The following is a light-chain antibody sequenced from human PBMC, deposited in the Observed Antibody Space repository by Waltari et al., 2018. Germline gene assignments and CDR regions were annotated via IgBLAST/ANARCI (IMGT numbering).Light chain of an antibody. J-gene: IGKJ4*01. Sequence: EIVMTQSPPSLPVTPGEPATISCRSSQSLQHTDGNNYFEWYLQKPGQSPRLLIYLGSNRASGVPDRFSGSGSGTDFTLKISRVEAEDVGVYYCMQGRQTRLTFGGGTKVELK. CDR1: QSLQHTDGNNY. V-gene: IGKV2-28*01. CDR3: MQGRQTRLT. CDR2: LGS.